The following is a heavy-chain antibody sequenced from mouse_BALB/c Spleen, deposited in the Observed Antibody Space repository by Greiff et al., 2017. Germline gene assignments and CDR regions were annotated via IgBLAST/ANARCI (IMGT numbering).Heavy chain of an antibody. CDR2: ILPGSGST. Sequence: SGAELMKPGASVKISCKATGYTFSSYWIEWVKQRPGHGLEWIGEILPGSGSTNYNEKFKGKATFTADTSSNTAYMQLSSLTSEDSAVYYCARQVFSYAMDYWGQGTSVTVSA. CDR1: GYTFSSYW. J-gene: IGHJ4*01. V-gene: IGHV1-9*01. CDR3: ARQVFSYAMDY.